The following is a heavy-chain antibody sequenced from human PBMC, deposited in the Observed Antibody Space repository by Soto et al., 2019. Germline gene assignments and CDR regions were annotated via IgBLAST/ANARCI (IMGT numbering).Heavy chain of an antibody. V-gene: IGHV3-23*01. CDR2: ISGSGGST. CDR1: GGTFSSYA. Sequence: GGSLRLSCAASGGTFSSYARSWVLQAPGKGLEWVSAISGSGGSTYYADSVKGRFTISRDNSKNTLYLQMNSLRAEDTAVYYCAKDADYSSPSYFDYWGKGTPVTVSS. J-gene: IGHJ4*02. D-gene: IGHD4-4*01. CDR3: AKDADYSSPSYFDY.